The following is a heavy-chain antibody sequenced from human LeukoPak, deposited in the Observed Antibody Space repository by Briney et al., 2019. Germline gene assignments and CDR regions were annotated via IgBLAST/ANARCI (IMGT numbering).Heavy chain of an antibody. CDR2: IRPDGSEE. CDR3: ARLYYGDYNPYFDY. Sequence: GGSLRLSCAASGFTFSSYWMSWVRQTPGKGLEWVANIRPDGSEEQYVDSTKGRFSISRDNAQNSVYLQMNSLRAEDTAVYYCARLYYGDYNPYFDYWGQGTLVTVSS. J-gene: IGHJ4*02. D-gene: IGHD4-17*01. V-gene: IGHV3-7*01. CDR1: GFTFSSYW.